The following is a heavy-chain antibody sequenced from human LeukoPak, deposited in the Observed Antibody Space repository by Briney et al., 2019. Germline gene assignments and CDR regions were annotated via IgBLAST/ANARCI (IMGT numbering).Heavy chain of an antibody. V-gene: IGHV4-38-2*02. CDR3: ARVGSGSFDY. J-gene: IGHJ4*02. Sequence: SGTLSLSCTVSGYSISSGYYWGWIRPPPGEGLEWIGSIYHTGNTYYSPSLKRRVTISVDTSKNQFSLRLSSVTAADSALYYCARVGSGSFDYWGQGTLVTVSS. D-gene: IGHD3-3*01. CDR2: IYHTGNT. CDR1: GYSISSGYY.